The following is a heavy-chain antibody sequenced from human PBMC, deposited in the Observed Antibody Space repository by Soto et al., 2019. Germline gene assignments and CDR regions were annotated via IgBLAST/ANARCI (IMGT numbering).Heavy chain of an antibody. D-gene: IGHD6-19*01. Sequence: PSETLSLTCTVSGGSISSGDYYWSGIRQPPGKGLEWIGYIYYSGSTYYNPSLKSRVTISVDTSKNQFSLKLSSVTAADTAVYYCASAVAGAKDYYYGMDVRGQGTTVTVSS. CDR1: GGSISSGDYY. CDR2: IYYSGST. V-gene: IGHV4-30-4*01. J-gene: IGHJ6*02. CDR3: ASAVAGAKDYYYGMDV.